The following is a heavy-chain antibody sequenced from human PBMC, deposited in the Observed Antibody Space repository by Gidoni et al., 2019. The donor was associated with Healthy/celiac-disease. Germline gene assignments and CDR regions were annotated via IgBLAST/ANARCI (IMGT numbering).Heavy chain of an antibody. CDR3: ARIGGSSGPEEYYFDY. V-gene: IGHV2-26*01. CDR1: GFSLSTARRG. Sequence: QVTLKESGPVLVKPTETLTLTCTVSGFSLSTARRGVSWIRQPPGKALEWLAHIFSYDEKSDSTSLKSRLTISKDTSKSQVVLTMTNMDPVDTATYYCARIGGSSGPEEYYFDYWGQGTLVTVSS. J-gene: IGHJ4*02. D-gene: IGHD3-22*01. CDR2: IFSYDEK.